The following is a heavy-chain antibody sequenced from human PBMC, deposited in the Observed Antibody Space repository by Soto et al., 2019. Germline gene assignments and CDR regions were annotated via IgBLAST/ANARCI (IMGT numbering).Heavy chain of an antibody. CDR2: ISGSGEST. V-gene: IGHV3-23*01. J-gene: IGHJ6*02. CDR1: GFPFSGYA. CDR3: ARSRPNLYYYYYYGMDV. Sequence: EVQLLESGGGLVQPGGSLRLSCAASGFPFSGYAMSWVRRAPGKGPEWVSSISGSGESTHYADSVKGRSTISRDNSKNTLYLQMNSLRAEDTAVYYCARSRPNLYYYYYYGMDVWGQGTTVTVSS.